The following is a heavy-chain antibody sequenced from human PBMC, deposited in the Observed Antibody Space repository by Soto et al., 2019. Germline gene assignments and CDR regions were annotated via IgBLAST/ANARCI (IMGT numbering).Heavy chain of an antibody. CDR3: ARAGDFWSGYYKEGHYYYYMDV. Sequence: SETLSLTCTVSGGSISSYYWSWIRQPPGKGLEWIGYIYYSGSTNYNPSLKSRVTIPVDTSKNQFSLKLSSVTAADTAVYYCARAGDFWSGYYKEGHYYYYMDVWGKGTTVTVSS. V-gene: IGHV4-59*01. J-gene: IGHJ6*03. D-gene: IGHD3-3*01. CDR2: IYYSGST. CDR1: GGSISSYY.